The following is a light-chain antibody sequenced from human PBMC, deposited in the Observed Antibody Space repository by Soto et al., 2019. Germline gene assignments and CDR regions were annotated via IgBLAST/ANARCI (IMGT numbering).Light chain of an antibody. CDR3: QQYGSSPWT. CDR1: QSVTTY. J-gene: IGKJ1*01. V-gene: IGKV3-20*01. Sequence: EIVMTQSPATLSVSPGDRATLSCRASQSVTTYLAWYQQKPGQAPRLLIYGASSRATGIPDRFSGSGSGTDFTLTISRLEPEDFAVYYCQQYGSSPWTFGQGTKVDI. CDR2: GAS.